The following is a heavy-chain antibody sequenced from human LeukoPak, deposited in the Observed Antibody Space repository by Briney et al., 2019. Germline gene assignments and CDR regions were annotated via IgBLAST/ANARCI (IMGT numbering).Heavy chain of an antibody. Sequence: PGESLRLSCAASGFTFSSYGMHWVRQAPGKGLEWVAVIWYDGSNKYYADSVKGRFTISRDNSKNTLYLQMNSLRAEGTAVYYCARDQPYSSSWYVRGFDYWGQGTLVTVSS. V-gene: IGHV3-33*01. CDR3: ARDQPYSSSWYVRGFDY. CDR1: GFTFSSYG. CDR2: IWYDGSNK. D-gene: IGHD6-13*01. J-gene: IGHJ4*02.